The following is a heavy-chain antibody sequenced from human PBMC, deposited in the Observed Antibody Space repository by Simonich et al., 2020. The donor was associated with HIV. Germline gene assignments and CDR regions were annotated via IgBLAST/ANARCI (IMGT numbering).Heavy chain of an antibody. CDR2: INHRGST. D-gene: IGHD2-2*01. Sequence: QVQLQQWGAGLLKPSETLSLTCAVYGGSFSGYYWSWVPQPPGKGLEWSGEINHRGSTNYNPSLKSRVTISVDTSKNQFSLKLSSVTAADTAVYYCARGFYQRLYYFDYWGQGTLVTVSS. CDR1: GGSFSGYY. CDR3: ARGFYQRLYYFDY. J-gene: IGHJ4*02. V-gene: IGHV4-34*01.